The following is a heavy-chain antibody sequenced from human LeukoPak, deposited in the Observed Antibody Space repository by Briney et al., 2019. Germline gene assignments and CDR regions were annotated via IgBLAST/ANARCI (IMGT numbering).Heavy chain of an antibody. CDR1: GGSIRNSGYY. J-gene: IGHJ4*02. CDR2: IYYSGST. D-gene: IGHD4-17*01. Sequence: PSETLSLTCTVSGGSIRNSGYYWGWIRQPPGKGLEWIGSIYYSGSTYYKPSLKSRVTISVDTSKNQFSLNLNSVTAADTAVYYCARQGYADFSPRPFDYWGQGTLVTVSS. CDR3: ARQGYADFSPRPFDY. V-gene: IGHV4-39*01.